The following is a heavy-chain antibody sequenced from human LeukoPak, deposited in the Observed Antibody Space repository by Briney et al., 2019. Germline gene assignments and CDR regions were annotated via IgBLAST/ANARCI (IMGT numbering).Heavy chain of an antibody. Sequence: ASVKVSCKASGYTFTGYYMHWVRQAPGQGLEWMGWINPNSGGTNYAQKFQGRVTMTRDTSISTAYMELSRLRSDDTAVYYCARMPPNDFWPKTYYFDYWSQGTLVTVSS. CDR2: INPNSGGT. V-gene: IGHV1-2*02. J-gene: IGHJ4*02. CDR1: GYTFTGYY. CDR3: ARMPPNDFWPKTYYFDY. D-gene: IGHD3-3*01.